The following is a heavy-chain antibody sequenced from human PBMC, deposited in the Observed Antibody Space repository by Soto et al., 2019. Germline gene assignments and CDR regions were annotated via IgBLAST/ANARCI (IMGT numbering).Heavy chain of an antibody. J-gene: IGHJ6*03. D-gene: IGHD3-16*02. V-gene: IGHV4-34*01. CDR1: GGSFSGYY. CDR2: INHSGST. CDR3: ARATYYDYIWGSYRYDYYYYYMDV. Sequence: SETLSLTCAVYGGSFSGYYWSWIRQPPGKGLEWIGEINHSGSTNYNPSLKSRVTISVDTSKNQFSLKLSSVTAADTAVYYCARATYYDYIWGSYRYDYYYYYMDVWGKGTTVTVSS.